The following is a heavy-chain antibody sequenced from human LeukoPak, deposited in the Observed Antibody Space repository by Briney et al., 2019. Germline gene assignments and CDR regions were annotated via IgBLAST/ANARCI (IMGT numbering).Heavy chain of an antibody. Sequence: SQTLSLTCTVSGGSIGSGGYYWSWIRQHPGKGLEWIGYIYYSGSTYYNPSLKSRVTISVDTSKNQFSLKLSSVTAADTAVYYCARAWGYLARWFDPWGQGTLVTVSS. J-gene: IGHJ5*02. CDR2: IYYSGST. CDR1: GGSIGSGGYY. V-gene: IGHV4-31*03. CDR3: ARAWGYLARWFDP. D-gene: IGHD5-18*01.